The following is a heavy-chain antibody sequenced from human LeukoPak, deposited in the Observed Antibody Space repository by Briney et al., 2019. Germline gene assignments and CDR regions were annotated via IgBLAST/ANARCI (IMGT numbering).Heavy chain of an antibody. CDR3: ARHGGDSSGGAFDI. CDR1: GSSITTFW. CDR2: SNHANSDT. V-gene: IGHV5-51*01. D-gene: IGHD2-21*02. J-gene: IGHJ3*02. Sequence: GAPLHICSEGSGSSITTFWIGCVRQLPGKGLELMGISNHANSDTISKSSFQDQGTISADNSFSDAYLQWSSLKATDTAMHYCARHGGDSSGGAFDIWGQGTMVIVSS.